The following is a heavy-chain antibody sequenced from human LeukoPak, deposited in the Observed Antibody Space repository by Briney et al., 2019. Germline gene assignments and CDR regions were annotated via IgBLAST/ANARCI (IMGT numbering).Heavy chain of an antibody. CDR1: GFTFSSYA. Sequence: GGSLRLSCAASGFTFSSYAMSWVRQAPGKGLEWVSVIYSGGSTFYADSVKDRFTISRHNSKNTLYLQMNSLRAEDTAVYYCARSYSESPYDAFDIWGQGTMVTVSS. D-gene: IGHD1-26*01. V-gene: IGHV3-53*04. CDR3: ARSYSESPYDAFDI. J-gene: IGHJ3*02. CDR2: IYSGGST.